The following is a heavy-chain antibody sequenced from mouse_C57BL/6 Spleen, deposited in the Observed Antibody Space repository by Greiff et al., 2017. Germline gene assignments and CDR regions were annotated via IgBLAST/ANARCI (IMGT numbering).Heavy chain of an antibody. CDR2: ISYDGSN. CDR3: ARDGGKTAY. Sequence: EVKLVESGPGLVKPSQSLSLTCSVTGYSITSGYYWNWIRQFPGNKLEWMGYISYDGSNNYNPSLKNRISITRDTSKNQFFLKLKSVTTEDTATYYCARDGGKTAYWGQGTLVTVSA. D-gene: IGHD2-1*01. V-gene: IGHV3-6*01. CDR1: GYSITSGYY. J-gene: IGHJ3*01.